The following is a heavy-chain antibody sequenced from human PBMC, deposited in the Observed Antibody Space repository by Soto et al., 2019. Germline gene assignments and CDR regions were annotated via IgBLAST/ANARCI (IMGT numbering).Heavy chain of an antibody. Sequence: GGSLRLSCAASGFTFSSYAMHWVRQAPGKGLEWVAVISYDGSNKYYADSVKGRFTISRDNSKNTLYLQMNSLRAEDTAVYYCARDPYYDSSGSLAHWGQGTLVTVSS. D-gene: IGHD3-22*01. CDR1: GFTFSSYA. V-gene: IGHV3-30-3*01. CDR3: ARDPYYDSSGSLAH. CDR2: ISYDGSNK. J-gene: IGHJ4*02.